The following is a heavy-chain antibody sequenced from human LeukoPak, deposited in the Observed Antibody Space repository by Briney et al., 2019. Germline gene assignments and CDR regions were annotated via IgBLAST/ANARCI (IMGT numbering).Heavy chain of an antibody. J-gene: IGHJ4*02. Sequence: GASVTVSCKASGYTFTGYYMHWVRQAPGQGLEWMGWINPNSGGTNYAQKFQGRVTMTRDTSISTAYMELSRLRSDDTAVYYCARARYSSGWYFDYWGQGTLVTVSS. CDR2: INPNSGGT. CDR3: ARARYSSGWYFDY. V-gene: IGHV1-2*02. CDR1: GYTFTGYY. D-gene: IGHD6-19*01.